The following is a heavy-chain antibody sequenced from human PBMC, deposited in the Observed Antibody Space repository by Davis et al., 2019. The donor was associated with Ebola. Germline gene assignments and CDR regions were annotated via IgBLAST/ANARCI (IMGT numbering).Heavy chain of an antibody. J-gene: IGHJ4*02. Sequence: MPSETLSLTCTVSGDPMNSGGYFWSWIRQHPGKGLEWIGYIYYLGSTYYNPSLKSRVTIFLDTYSSQFSLRLTSATVADTAVYYCARVPPSSPVDYWGQGALVIVSS. V-gene: IGHV4-31*03. D-gene: IGHD1-14*01. CDR3: ARVPPSSPVDY. CDR2: IYYLGST. CDR1: GDPMNSGGYF.